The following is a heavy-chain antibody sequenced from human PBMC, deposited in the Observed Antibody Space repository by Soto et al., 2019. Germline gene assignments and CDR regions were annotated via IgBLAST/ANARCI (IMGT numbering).Heavy chain of an antibody. D-gene: IGHD6-19*01. CDR2: IYYSGST. Sequence: SETLSLTCTVSGGSISSYYWSWIRQPPGKGLEWIGYIYYSGSTNYNPSLKSRVTISVDTSKNQFSLKLSSVTAADTAVYYCARVSGGSSGWQSHPHYFDYWGQGTLVTVSS. V-gene: IGHV4-59*01. J-gene: IGHJ4*02. CDR1: GGSISSYY. CDR3: ARVSGGSSGWQSHPHYFDY.